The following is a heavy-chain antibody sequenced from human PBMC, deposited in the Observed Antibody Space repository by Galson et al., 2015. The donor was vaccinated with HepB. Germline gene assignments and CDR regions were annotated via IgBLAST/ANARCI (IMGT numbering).Heavy chain of an antibody. CDR2: ISAYNGNT. V-gene: IGHV1-18*04. D-gene: IGHD3-10*01. CDR1: GYTFTSYG. J-gene: IGHJ4*02. CDR3: ARIRITMVRGVLDY. Sequence: SVKVSCKASGYTFTSYGISWVRRAPGQGLEWMGWISAYNGNTNYAQKLQGRVTMTTDTSTSTAYMELRSLRSDDTAVYYCARIRITMVRGVLDYWGQGTLVTVSS.